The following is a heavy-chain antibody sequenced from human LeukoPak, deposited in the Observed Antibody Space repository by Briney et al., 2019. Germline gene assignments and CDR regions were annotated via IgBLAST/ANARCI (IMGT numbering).Heavy chain of an antibody. CDR3: ARDRQGIAVAELDY. V-gene: IGHV1-18*01. D-gene: IGHD6-19*01. CDR2: ISAYNGNT. CDR1: GYTFTSYG. Sequence: ASVKVSCKASGYTFTSYGISWVRQAPGQGLEWMGWISAYNGNTNYAQKLQGRVTMTTDTSTSTAYMELRSLRSDDTAVYYCARDRQGIAVAELDYWGQGTLVTVSS. J-gene: IGHJ4*02.